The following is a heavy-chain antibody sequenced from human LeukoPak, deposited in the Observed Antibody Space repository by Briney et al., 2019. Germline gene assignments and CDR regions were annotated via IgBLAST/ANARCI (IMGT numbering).Heavy chain of an antibody. J-gene: IGHJ4*02. CDR3: ARVPSSSSWFDY. V-gene: IGHV3-74*01. Sequence: GGSLRLSCAXSXXTFXXXXXXXXXXXXXXXXXWXSRIXSDGSSXSYADSVXGRFTISRDNAKNTLYLQMNSLRAXDTAVYYCARVPSSSSWFDYWGQGTLVTVSS. D-gene: IGHD6-13*01. CDR2: IXSDGSSX. CDR1: XXTFXXXX.